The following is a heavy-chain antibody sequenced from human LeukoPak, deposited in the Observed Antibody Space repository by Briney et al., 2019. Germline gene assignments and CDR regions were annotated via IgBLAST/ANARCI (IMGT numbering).Heavy chain of an antibody. CDR3: ARDHDRIAVAGSRASDY. CDR2: IIPILGIA. Sequence: ASVKVSCKASGGTFSSYAISWVRQAPGQGLEWMGRIIPILGIANYAQKFQGRVTITADTSTSTAYMELRSLRSDDTAVYYCARDHDRIAVAGSRASDYWGQGTLVTVSS. J-gene: IGHJ4*02. CDR1: GGTFSSYA. D-gene: IGHD6-19*01. V-gene: IGHV1-69*04.